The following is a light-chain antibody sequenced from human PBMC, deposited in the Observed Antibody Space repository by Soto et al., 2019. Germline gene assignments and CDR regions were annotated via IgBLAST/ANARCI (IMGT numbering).Light chain of an antibody. CDR2: AAS. CDR1: QGISTY. V-gene: IGKV1-39*01. CDR3: PHCFWDGT. Sequence: DIQMTQSPSSLSASVGDRVTITCRASQGISTYLNWYQQKPGKAPKLLIYAASSLQSGVPSRFSGSGSETEFSVAVSSLQTEALASYYCPHCFWDGTFVQGTKAEVK. J-gene: IGKJ1*01.